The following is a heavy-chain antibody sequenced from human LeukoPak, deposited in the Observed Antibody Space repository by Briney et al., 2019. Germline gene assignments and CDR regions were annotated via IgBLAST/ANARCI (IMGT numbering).Heavy chain of an antibody. CDR3: AELGITMIGGV. D-gene: IGHD3-10*02. V-gene: IGHV3-48*03. J-gene: IGHJ6*04. Sequence: GGSLRLSCAASGFTFSSYEMNWVRHAPGKGLEWVSYISSSGSNIYYADSVKARFTISRDNAKNSLYLQMNSLRAEDTAVYYCAELGITMIGGVWGKGTTVTISS. CDR2: ISSSGSNI. CDR1: GFTFSSYE.